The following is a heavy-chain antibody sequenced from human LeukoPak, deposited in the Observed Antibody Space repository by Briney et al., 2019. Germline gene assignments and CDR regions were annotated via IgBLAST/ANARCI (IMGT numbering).Heavy chain of an antibody. D-gene: IGHD2-2*02. Sequence: GGSLRLSCAASGFTFSSYAMSWVRQAPGKGLEWVSAISGSGGSTYYADSVKGRFTISRDNSKNTLYLQMNSLRAEDTAVYYCARADTPYSYYYYGMDVWGQGTTVAVSS. J-gene: IGHJ6*02. V-gene: IGHV3-23*01. CDR1: GFTFSSYA. CDR3: ARADTPYSYYYYGMDV. CDR2: ISGSGGST.